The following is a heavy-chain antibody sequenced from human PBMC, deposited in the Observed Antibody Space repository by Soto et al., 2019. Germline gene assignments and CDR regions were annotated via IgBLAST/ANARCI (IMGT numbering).Heavy chain of an antibody. CDR1: GFIFENFG. CDR3: AKNQGVELVPLATVDWFDP. CDR2: ISGSGFKK. V-gene: IGHV3-23*01. D-gene: IGHD1-26*01. Sequence: GGSLRLSCAASGFIFENFGMSWVRQAPGKGLEWISSISGSGFKKYYADSVKGRFTISRDNSKSTVYLELNNLSAEDTAVYHCAKNQGVELVPLATVDWFDPWGQGTMVTVSS. J-gene: IGHJ5*02.